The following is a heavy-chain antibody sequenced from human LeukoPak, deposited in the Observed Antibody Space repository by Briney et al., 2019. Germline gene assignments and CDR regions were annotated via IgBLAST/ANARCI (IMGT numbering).Heavy chain of an antibody. V-gene: IGHV4-30-4*01. CDR3: ARPYYYDSRIDP. D-gene: IGHD3-22*01. CDR1: GGSISCGDYY. J-gene: IGHJ5*02. Sequence: SETLSLTCTVSGGSISCGDYYWSWIRQPPGKGLEWIAYMYYSGSTYYNPSLKSRVTMSADTSKNQLSLKLSSVTAADTAVYYCARPYYYDSRIDPWGQGILVTVSS. CDR2: MYYSGST.